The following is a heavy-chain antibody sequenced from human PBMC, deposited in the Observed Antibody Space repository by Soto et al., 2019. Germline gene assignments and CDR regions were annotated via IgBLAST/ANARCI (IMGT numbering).Heavy chain of an antibody. CDR2: INHSGST. CDR1: GGSFSGYY. D-gene: IGHD6-13*01. CDR3: ASPAIAAAVSAFDY. V-gene: IGHV4-34*01. J-gene: IGHJ4*02. Sequence: QVQLQQWGAGLLKPSETLSLTCAVYGGSFSGYYWSWIRQPPGKGLEWIGEINHSGSTNYNPSLKSRGAISVDTSKHQFSRRLSSVTAADTAVHYGASPAIAAAVSAFDYWGQGTLVTVSS.